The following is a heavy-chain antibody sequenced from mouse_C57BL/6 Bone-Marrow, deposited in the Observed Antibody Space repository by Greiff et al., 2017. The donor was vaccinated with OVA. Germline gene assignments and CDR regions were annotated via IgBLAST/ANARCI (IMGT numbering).Heavy chain of an antibody. CDR1: GFNIKNTY. CDR3: YCITTVADGY. CDR2: IDPANGNT. Sequence: VQLQQSVAELVRPGASVKLSCTASGFNIKNTYMHWVKQRPEQGLEWIGRIDPANGNTKYAPKFPGKATITAATSSNTAYLPLSSLTSEDTAIECCYCITTVADGYWGQGTTLTVSA. V-gene: IGHV14-3*01. D-gene: IGHD1-1*01. J-gene: IGHJ2*01.